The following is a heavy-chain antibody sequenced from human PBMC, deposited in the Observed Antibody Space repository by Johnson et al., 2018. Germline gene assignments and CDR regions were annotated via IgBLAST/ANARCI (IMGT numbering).Heavy chain of an antibody. CDR2: INQRSPT. J-gene: IGHJ4*02. CDR3: VRFYDYYDTSGFPGGDY. Sequence: QVQLQKWGAGLLKPSETLSLTCAVNGGSLSGGFWSWVRQSPGKGLEWIVEINQRSPTHYNPSLQSRLTVSIDTSKNSFSLNLESVTAADTAVYYCVRFYDYYDTSGFPGGDYWGQGTLVTVSS. D-gene: IGHD3-22*01. V-gene: IGHV4-34*01. CDR1: GGSLSGGF.